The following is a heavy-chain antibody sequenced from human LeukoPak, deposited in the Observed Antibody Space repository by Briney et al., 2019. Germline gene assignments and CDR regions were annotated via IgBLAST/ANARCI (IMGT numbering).Heavy chain of an antibody. D-gene: IGHD1-26*01. CDR3: ARTVGATRKIFDY. CDR2: IYYSGST. Sequence: PSETLSLTCTVSGGSISSYYWSWIRQPPGKGLEWIGYIYYSGSTNYNPSLKGRVTISVDTSKNQFSLKLSSVTAADTAVYYCARTVGATRKIFDYWGQGTLVTVSS. CDR1: GGSISSYY. J-gene: IGHJ4*02. V-gene: IGHV4-59*01.